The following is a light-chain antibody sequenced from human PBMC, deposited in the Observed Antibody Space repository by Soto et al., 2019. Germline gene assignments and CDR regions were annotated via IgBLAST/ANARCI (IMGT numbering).Light chain of an antibody. CDR3: AAWDDSLNAGI. Sequence: QAVVTQPPSASGTPGQRVTISYSGSSSNIGINNVNWYQQVPGTAPKLLIYSNNQRPSGVPARFSGSKSGTSASLAISGLRSEDEADYYCAAWDDSLNAGIFGGGTKLTVL. J-gene: IGLJ2*01. CDR2: SNN. V-gene: IGLV1-44*01. CDR1: SSNIGINN.